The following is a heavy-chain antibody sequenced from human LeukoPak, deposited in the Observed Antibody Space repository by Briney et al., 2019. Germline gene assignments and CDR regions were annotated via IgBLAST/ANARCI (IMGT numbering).Heavy chain of an antibody. D-gene: IGHD5-24*01. CDR3: ARHREGDGYNYDY. CDR2: IYYSGST. V-gene: IGHV4-59*08. CDR1: GGSISSYY. Sequence: SETPSLTCTVSGGSISSYYWSWIRQPPGKGLEWIGYIYYSGSTNYNPSLKSRVTISVDTSKNQFSLKLSSVTAADTAVYYCARHREGDGYNYDYWGQGTLVTVSS. J-gene: IGHJ4*02.